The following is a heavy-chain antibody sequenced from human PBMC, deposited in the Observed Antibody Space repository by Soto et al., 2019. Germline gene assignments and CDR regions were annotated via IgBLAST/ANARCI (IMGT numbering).Heavy chain of an antibody. Sequence: SETLSLTCTVSGGSISSGGYYWSWIRQHPGKGLEWIGYIYYSGSTYYNPSLKSRITMSVDTSKNQFSLKLSSVTAADTAVYYCSRGGLDSIARNTPQSNYALDIWGQGTMVTISS. CDR3: SRGGLDSIARNTPQSNYALDI. J-gene: IGHJ3*02. CDR1: GGSISSGGYY. D-gene: IGHD6-6*01. V-gene: IGHV4-31*03. CDR2: IYYSGST.